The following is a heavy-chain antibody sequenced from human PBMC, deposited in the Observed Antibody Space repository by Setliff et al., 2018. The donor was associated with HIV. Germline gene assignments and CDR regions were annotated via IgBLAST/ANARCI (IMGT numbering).Heavy chain of an antibody. D-gene: IGHD6-19*01. Sequence: SETLSLTCAVSADSIGTNHWWNWVRQPPGKGLEWIGEITHSGSTNYNPSLGTRVTISVDTSKNQFSLKLSSVTAADTAVYYCAKGVAGLQYYYYYMDVWGKGTTVTVSS. J-gene: IGHJ6*03. CDR3: AKGVAGLQYYYYYMDV. CDR2: ITHSGST. CDR1: ADSIGTNHW. V-gene: IGHV4-4*02.